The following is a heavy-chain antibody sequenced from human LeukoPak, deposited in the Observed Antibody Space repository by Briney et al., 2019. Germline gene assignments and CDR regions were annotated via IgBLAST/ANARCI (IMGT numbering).Heavy chain of an antibody. Sequence: SVKVSCKASGGTFSSYAISWVRQAPGQGLEWMGGIIPIFGTANYAQKFQGRVTITADESTSTAYMELSSLRSEDTAVYYCATDGYGGLTQFDYGGQGTLVTVSS. D-gene: IGHD1-26*01. CDR3: ATDGYGGLTQFDY. CDR2: IIPIFGTA. V-gene: IGHV1-69*13. CDR1: GGTFSSYA. J-gene: IGHJ4*02.